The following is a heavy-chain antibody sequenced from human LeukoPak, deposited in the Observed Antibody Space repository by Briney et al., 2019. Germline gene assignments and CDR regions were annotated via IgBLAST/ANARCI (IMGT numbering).Heavy chain of an antibody. Sequence: SETLSLTCTVSGGSISSYYWSWIRQPAGKGLEWIGRIYTSGSTNYNPSLKNRVTMSEDTSKNQLSLNLSSVTAADTAVYYCARGAGLRYFDYWGQGTLVTVSS. CDR1: GGSISSYY. J-gene: IGHJ4*02. CDR3: ARGAGLRYFDY. CDR2: IYTSGST. V-gene: IGHV4-4*07.